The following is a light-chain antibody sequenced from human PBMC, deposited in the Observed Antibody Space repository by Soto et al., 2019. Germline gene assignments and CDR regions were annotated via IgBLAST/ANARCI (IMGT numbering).Light chain of an antibody. V-gene: IGKV3-15*01. CDR3: QQYSYWPYT. J-gene: IGKJ2*01. CDR2: DAS. Sequence: EIVMTQSPATLSVSPGESATLSCRASQTLSSSLAWYQQNPGQAPRLLIYDASTRPTSIPSRFSGSGSGTDFTLTISSLQSEDFAVYYCQQYSYWPYTFGQGTKLEI. CDR1: QTLSSS.